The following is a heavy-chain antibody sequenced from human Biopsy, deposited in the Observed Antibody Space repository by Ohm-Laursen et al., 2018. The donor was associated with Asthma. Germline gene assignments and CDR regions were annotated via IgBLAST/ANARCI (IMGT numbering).Heavy chain of an antibody. CDR2: FNPGNGNA. D-gene: IGHD5-12*01. V-gene: IGHV1-3*01. J-gene: IGHJ6*02. CDR1: GYNFISFA. Sequence: ASVKVSCKSSGYNFISFAIHWVRQAPGQRLEWMGWFNPGNGNAKVSEKFQGRVSITRDTSATTAYLEVSSLTSEDTAVHYCARSAETYSGFDSNYYGMDVWGQGTRVTVSS. CDR3: ARSAETYSGFDSNYYGMDV.